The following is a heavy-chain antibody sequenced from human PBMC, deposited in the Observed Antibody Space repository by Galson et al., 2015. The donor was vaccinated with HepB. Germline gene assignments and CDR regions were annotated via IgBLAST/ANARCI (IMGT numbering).Heavy chain of an antibody. CDR2: TYYRSKWYN. Sequence: CAISGDSVSSNSAAWNWIRQSPSRGLEWLGRTYYRSKWYNDYAVSVKSRITINPDTSKNQFSLQLNSVTPEDTAVYYCARGDDSSGYYWMGAFDIWGQGTMVTVSS. CDR3: ARGDDSSGYYWMGAFDI. CDR1: GDSVSSNSAA. V-gene: IGHV6-1*01. J-gene: IGHJ3*02. D-gene: IGHD3-22*01.